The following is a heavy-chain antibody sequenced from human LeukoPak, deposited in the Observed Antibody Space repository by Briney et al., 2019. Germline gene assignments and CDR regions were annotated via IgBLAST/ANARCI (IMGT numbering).Heavy chain of an antibody. CDR1: GFTFSSYS. V-gene: IGHV3-21*01. Sequence: PGGSLRLSCAASGFTFSSYSMNWVRQAPGKGLEWVSSISSSSSYIYYADSVKGRFTISRDNAKNSLYLQMNSLRAEDTAVYYCARDLGDGYNAFPDYWGQGTLVTVSS. J-gene: IGHJ4*02. CDR3: ARDLGDGYNAFPDY. CDR2: ISSSSSYI. D-gene: IGHD5-24*01.